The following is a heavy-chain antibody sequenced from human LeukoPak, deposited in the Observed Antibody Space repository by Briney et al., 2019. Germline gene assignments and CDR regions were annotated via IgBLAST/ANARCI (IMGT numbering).Heavy chain of an antibody. V-gene: IGHV3-7*03. Sequence: GGSLRLSCAASGFTFSSYWMSWVRQAPGKGLEWVANIKQDGSEKYYVDSVKGRFTISRDNAKNSLYLQMNSLRAEDTAVYYCAKALGYCSGGSCYSDYWGQGTLVTVSS. D-gene: IGHD2-15*01. CDR2: IKQDGSEK. J-gene: IGHJ4*02. CDR1: GFTFSSYW. CDR3: AKALGYCSGGSCYSDY.